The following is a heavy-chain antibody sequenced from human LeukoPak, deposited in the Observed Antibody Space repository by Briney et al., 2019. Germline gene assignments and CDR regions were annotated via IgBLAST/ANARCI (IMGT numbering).Heavy chain of an antibody. V-gene: IGHV1-69*13. CDR2: IIPIFGTA. J-gene: IGHJ4*02. D-gene: IGHD3-22*01. Sequence: ASVKVSCKASGGTFSSYAISWVRQAPGQGLEWMGGIIPIFGTANYAQKFQGRVTITADESTSTAYMELSSLRSEDTAVYYCARRYYDSSGYYDWGQGTLVTVSS. CDR1: GGTFSSYA. CDR3: ARRYYDSSGYYD.